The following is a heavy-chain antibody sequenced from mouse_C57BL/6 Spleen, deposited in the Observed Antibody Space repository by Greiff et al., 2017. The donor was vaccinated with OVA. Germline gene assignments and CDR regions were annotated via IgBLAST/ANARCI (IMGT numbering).Heavy chain of an antibody. CDR1: GYTFTDYN. CDR2: INPNNGGT. D-gene: IGHD2-4*01. V-gene: IGHV1-22*01. CDR3: ARDYYDYPWFAY. Sequence: EVQLQQSGPELVKPGASVKMSCKASGYTFTDYNMHWVKQSHGKSLEWIGYINPNNGGTSYNQKFKGKATLTVNKSSSTAYMELRSLTSEDSAVYYCARDYYDYPWFAYWGQGTLVTVSA. J-gene: IGHJ3*01.